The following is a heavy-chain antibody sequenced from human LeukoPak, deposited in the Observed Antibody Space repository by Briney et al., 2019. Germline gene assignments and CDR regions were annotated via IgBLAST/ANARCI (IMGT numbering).Heavy chain of an antibody. CDR1: GFIFSHYG. Sequence: PGRSVRPSCAASGFIFSHYGMHWVRQAPGKGLKWVAVIWSDGTNRFYGDSVKGRFTISRDNSQNTVFLQMNSLRVEDTAIYYCARDAQRGFDYSNSLEYWGHGTLVTVSS. CDR3: ARDAQRGFDYSNSLEY. CDR2: IWSDGTNR. D-gene: IGHD4-11*01. J-gene: IGHJ4*01. V-gene: IGHV3-33*01.